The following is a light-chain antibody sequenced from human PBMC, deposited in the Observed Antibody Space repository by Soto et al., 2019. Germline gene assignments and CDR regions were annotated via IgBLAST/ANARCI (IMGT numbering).Light chain of an antibody. J-gene: IGLJ2*01. CDR3: QSYDSRLSAVV. CDR2: GNS. V-gene: IGLV1-40*01. CDR1: SSNIGAGYD. Sequence: QSVLTQPPSVSGAPGQRVTISCTGSSSNIGAGYDVHWYQQLPGTAPKLLIYGNSNRPSGVPDRFSGSKSGTSASLAITGLQAEDEADYYCQSYDSRLSAVVFGGRTKPTVL.